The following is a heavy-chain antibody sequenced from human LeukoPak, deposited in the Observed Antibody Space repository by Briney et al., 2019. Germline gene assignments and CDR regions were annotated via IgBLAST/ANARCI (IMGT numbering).Heavy chain of an antibody. D-gene: IGHD2-2*01. J-gene: IGHJ5*02. CDR1: GGTFSSYA. CDR2: IIPILGIA. CDR3: ARDTRASYCSSTSCYLNWFDP. V-gene: IGHV1-69*04. Sequence: ASVKVSCKASGGTFSSYAISWVRQAPGQGLEWMGRIIPILGIANYAQEFQGRVTITADKSTSTAYMELSSLRSEDTAVYYCARDTRASYCSSTSCYLNWFDPWGQGTLVTVSS.